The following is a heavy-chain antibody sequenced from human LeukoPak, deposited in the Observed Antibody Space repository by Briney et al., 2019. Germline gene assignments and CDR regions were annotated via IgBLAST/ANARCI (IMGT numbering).Heavy chain of an antibody. D-gene: IGHD1-14*01. V-gene: IGHV3-7*04. J-gene: IGHJ4*02. CDR2: IKDDGSEK. CDR1: GFTFSNYW. Sequence: GGSLRLSCVGSGFTFSNYWMTWVRQAPGKGLEWVANIKDDGSEKYSVDSARGRFTISRDNAKNLLYLQMSSLRAEDTAVYYCARARIDYWGQGTLVTVSS. CDR3: ARARIDY.